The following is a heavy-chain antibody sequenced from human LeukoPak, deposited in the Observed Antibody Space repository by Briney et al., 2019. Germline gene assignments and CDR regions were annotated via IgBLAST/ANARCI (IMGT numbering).Heavy chain of an antibody. Sequence: SETLSLTCSVSGGSVSSYYWSWIRQPPGKGLEWIGYIYYTGSTSYSPSLRSRVTISVDTSKNQFSLRLSSVTAADTAVYYCARGQGYYDSSGYYYWGQGTLVTVSS. D-gene: IGHD3-22*01. CDR2: IYYTGST. J-gene: IGHJ4*02. CDR1: GGSVSSYY. V-gene: IGHV4-59*02. CDR3: ARGQGYYDSSGYYY.